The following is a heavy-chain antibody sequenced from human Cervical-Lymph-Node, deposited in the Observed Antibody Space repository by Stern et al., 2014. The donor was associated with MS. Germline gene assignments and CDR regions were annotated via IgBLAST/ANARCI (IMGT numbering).Heavy chain of an antibody. CDR3: ATDYASYTS. V-gene: IGHV3-48*01. J-gene: IGHJ4*02. Sequence: VQLVQSGGGLVQPGGSLTLSCAPSGFSFSTYSMNWVRQAPGKGLQWLSYISSSGGSIYYADSVKGRFTISRDNAKNSLYLQMNSLRAEDTAMYYCATDYASYTSWGQGTLVTVSS. D-gene: IGHD4/OR15-4a*01. CDR2: ISSSGGSI. CDR1: GFSFSTYS.